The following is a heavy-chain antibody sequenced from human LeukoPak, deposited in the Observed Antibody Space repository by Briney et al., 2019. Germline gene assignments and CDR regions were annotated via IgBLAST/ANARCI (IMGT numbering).Heavy chain of an antibody. J-gene: IGHJ4*02. V-gene: IGHV1-18*04. Sequence: GESLKISCKGSGYTFTSYGISWVRQAPGQGLEWMGWISAYNGNTNYAQKLQGRVTMTTDTSTSTAYMELRSLRSDDTAVYYCARDFLGYCSSTSCYGGDYWGQGTLVTVSS. CDR3: ARDFLGYCSSTSCYGGDY. D-gene: IGHD2-2*01. CDR1: GYTFTSYG. CDR2: ISAYNGNT.